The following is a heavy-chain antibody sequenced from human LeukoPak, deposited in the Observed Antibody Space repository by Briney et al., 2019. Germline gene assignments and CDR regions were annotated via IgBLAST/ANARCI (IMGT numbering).Heavy chain of an antibody. J-gene: IGHJ4*02. CDR3: ARSALLTADPFDY. Sequence: GGSLRLSCAASGFTVSDHYMTWVRQAPGKGLEWVSITYTGGSTYSADSVKVRFTVSRDSSKNTLYLEMNSLRAEDTAIYYCARSALLTADPFDYWGQGTLVTVSS. CDR2: TYTGGST. D-gene: IGHD2-2*01. V-gene: IGHV3-66*01. CDR1: GFTVSDHY.